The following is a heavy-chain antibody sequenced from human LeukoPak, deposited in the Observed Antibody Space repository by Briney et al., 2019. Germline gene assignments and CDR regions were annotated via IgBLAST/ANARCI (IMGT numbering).Heavy chain of an antibody. CDR2: ISLAGRT. J-gene: IGHJ4*02. CDR1: GGSITTTNF. CDR3: ARALLWFGEPSHIDY. V-gene: IGHV4-4*02. D-gene: IGHD3-10*01. Sequence: SETLSLTCGVSGGSITTTNFWSWVRQPPGGGLEWIGEISLAGRTRYNPSLESRVTISIDKSKNHLYLNLDSVTAADTAVYYCARALLWFGEPSHIDYWGQGTLVTASS.